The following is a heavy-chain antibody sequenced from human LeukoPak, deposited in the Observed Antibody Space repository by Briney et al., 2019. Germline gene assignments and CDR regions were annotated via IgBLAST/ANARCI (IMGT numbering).Heavy chain of an antibody. CDR3: ATGWDYMDV. CDR1: RFTFSSYS. Sequence: PGGSLRLSCAASRFTFSSYSMNWVRQAPGKGLEWVSYISISSSTIHYADSVKGRFTISRDNAKNSVYLQMNSLRAEDTAVYYCATGWDYMDVWGKGTTVTVSS. CDR2: ISISSSTI. V-gene: IGHV3-48*04. J-gene: IGHJ6*03. D-gene: IGHD1-26*01.